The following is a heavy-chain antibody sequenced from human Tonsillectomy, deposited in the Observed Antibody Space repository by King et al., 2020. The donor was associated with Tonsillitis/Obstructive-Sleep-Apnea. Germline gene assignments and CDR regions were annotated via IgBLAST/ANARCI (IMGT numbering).Heavy chain of an antibody. CDR2: IYYSGST. CDR3: ARQGRVAAPTFDP. Sequence: QLQESGPGLVKPSETLSLTCTVSSGSISGYYWSWIRQPPGKGLEWIGYIYYSGSTNYNPSLKSRVTISVDTSKNQFSLKLRAVTAADTAVYYCARQGRVAAPTFDPWGQGTLGTVSS. J-gene: IGHJ5*02. CDR1: SGSISGYY. V-gene: IGHV4-59*08. D-gene: IGHD6-13*01.